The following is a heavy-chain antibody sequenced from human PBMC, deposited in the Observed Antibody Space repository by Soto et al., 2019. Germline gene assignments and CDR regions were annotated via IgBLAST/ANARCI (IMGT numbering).Heavy chain of an antibody. CDR2: IYYSGST. CDR1: GASISSYY. Sequence: QVQLQESGPGLVKPSETLSLTCTVSGASISSYYWSWIRQPPGKGLEWIGYIYYSGSTNYNPSLKGRVTISVDTSKNQFSLRLSSVTAADTAVYHCARQMFIGGMDVWGQGTTVTVSS. CDR3: ARQMFIGGMDV. J-gene: IGHJ6*02. D-gene: IGHD2-15*01. V-gene: IGHV4-59*08.